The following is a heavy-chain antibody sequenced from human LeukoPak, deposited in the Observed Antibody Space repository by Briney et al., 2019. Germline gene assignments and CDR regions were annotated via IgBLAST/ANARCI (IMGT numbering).Heavy chain of an antibody. CDR3: ARGGYCSSTSCYRHKFDH. D-gene: IGHD2-2*01. Sequence: SETLSLTCAAYGGSFSGYYWSWIRQPPGKGLEWIGEINHSGSTNYNPSLRSRVTISVNTSKNQFSLKLSSVTAADTAVYYCARGGYCSSTSCYRHKFDHWGQGTLVTVSS. J-gene: IGHJ4*02. CDR1: GGSFSGYY. V-gene: IGHV4-34*01. CDR2: INHSGST.